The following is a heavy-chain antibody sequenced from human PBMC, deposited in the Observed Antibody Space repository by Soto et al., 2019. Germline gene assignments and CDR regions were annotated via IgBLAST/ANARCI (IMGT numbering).Heavy chain of an antibody. Sequence: QVHLQESGPGLVKASGTLSLTCTVSGGSINNHYWSWIRQPPEKGLEWIGYIYYTGSTNYNPSLKSRVTMSVGTSKNQFSLNLTSLTAADTAIYYCARANWYSEYWGQGTLVTVSS. J-gene: IGHJ4*02. CDR1: GGSINNHY. CDR3: ARANWYSEY. V-gene: IGHV4-59*11. CDR2: IYYTGST. D-gene: IGHD7-27*01.